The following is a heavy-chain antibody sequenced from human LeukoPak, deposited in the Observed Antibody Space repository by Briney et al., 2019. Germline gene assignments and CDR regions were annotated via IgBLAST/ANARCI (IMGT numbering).Heavy chain of an antibody. CDR3: ARPRGSGWFYYFDY. CDR2: ISAYNGNT. Sequence: ASVKVSCKASGYTCTSYGISWVRQAPGQGLEWMGWISAYNGNTNYAQKLQGRVTMTTDTSTSTAYMELRSLRSDDTAVYYCARPRGSGWFYYFDYWGQGTLVTVSS. V-gene: IGHV1-18*01. D-gene: IGHD6-19*01. CDR1: GYTCTSYG. J-gene: IGHJ4*02.